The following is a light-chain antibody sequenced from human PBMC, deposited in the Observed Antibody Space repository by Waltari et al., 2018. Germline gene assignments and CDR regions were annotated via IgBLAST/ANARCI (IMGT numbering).Light chain of an antibody. V-gene: IGKV2-29*01. CDR1: HRPLPTARLTS. CDR2: EVS. Sequence: VVTQTPLFLSVVPGQQASISCNSTHRPLPTARLTSLYCHLQKPRQAPHLLFYEVSTRFSGLPNLFSVRGAGTDVTLKISRVAAEDVGVYYCMQGFQLPSFGGGTKVEIK. J-gene: IGKJ4*01. CDR3: MQGFQLPS.